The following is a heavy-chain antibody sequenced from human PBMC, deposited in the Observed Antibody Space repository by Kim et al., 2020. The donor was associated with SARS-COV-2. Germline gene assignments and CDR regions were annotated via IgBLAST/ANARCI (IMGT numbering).Heavy chain of an antibody. CDR1: GGTFSSYA. J-gene: IGHJ4*02. V-gene: IGHV1-69*13. D-gene: IGHD3-22*01. CDR3: ARVASGYDSSGYYSVLDY. CDR2: IIPIFGTA. Sequence: SVKVSCKASGGTFSSYAISWVRQAPGQGLEWMGGIIPIFGTANYAQKFQGRVTITADESTSTAYMELSSLRSEDTAVYYCARVASGYDSSGYYSVLDYWGQGTLVTVSS.